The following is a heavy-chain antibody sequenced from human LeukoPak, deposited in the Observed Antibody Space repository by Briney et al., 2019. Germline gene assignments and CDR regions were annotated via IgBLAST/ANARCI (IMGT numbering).Heavy chain of an antibody. Sequence: GGSLRLSCAASGFTLSGYYMSWIRQAPGKGLEWVSYISGSGSIIYYADSVKGRFTISRDNAKNSLYLQMNSLRAEDTAVYYCARIPYDSSGYYYRPAIYFQHWGQGTLVTVSS. V-gene: IGHV3-11*01. D-gene: IGHD3-22*01. CDR3: ARIPYDSSGYYYRPAIYFQH. CDR2: ISGSGSII. CDR1: GFTLSGYY. J-gene: IGHJ1*01.